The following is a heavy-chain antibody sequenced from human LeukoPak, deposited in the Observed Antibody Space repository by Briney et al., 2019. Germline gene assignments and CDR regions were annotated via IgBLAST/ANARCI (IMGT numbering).Heavy chain of an antibody. CDR1: GFTFSSYA. D-gene: IGHD4-17*01. J-gene: IGHJ4*02. V-gene: IGHV3-30-3*01. CDR3: ARPRTVMKGEPFDY. Sequence: PGGSLRLSCAASGFTFSSYAMHWVRQAPGKGLEWVAVISYDGSNKYYADSVKGRFTISRDNSKNTLYLQMNSLRAEDTAVYYCARPRTVMKGEPFDYWGQGTLVTVSS. CDR2: ISYDGSNK.